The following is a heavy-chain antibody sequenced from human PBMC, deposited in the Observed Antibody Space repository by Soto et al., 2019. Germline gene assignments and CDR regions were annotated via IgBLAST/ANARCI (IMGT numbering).Heavy chain of an antibody. J-gene: IGHJ4*02. CDR3: EQIDPKIVTVGGPGGFDY. Sequence: QITLKESGPTLVRPPQTLTLTCTFSGFSLTSGVGVGWIRQPPGKALEWLALIYWDDDKRYSPSLKNRLTITKDTSKKQKVFTMNKVGHVDTATYFCEQIDPKIVTVGGPGGFDYWGQGTLVTVSS. V-gene: IGHV2-5*02. CDR2: IYWDDDK. CDR1: GFSLTSGVG. D-gene: IGHD2-21*02.